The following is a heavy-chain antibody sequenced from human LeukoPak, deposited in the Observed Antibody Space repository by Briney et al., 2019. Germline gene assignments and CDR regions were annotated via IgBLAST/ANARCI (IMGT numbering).Heavy chain of an antibody. D-gene: IGHD6-19*01. CDR3: ARVSYSSGWYTHDY. Sequence: GGSLRLSCAASGFTFSSYGMSWVRQAPGKGLEWVSAISGSGGSTYYADSVKGRFTISRDNSKNTLYLQMNSLRADDTALYYCARVSYSSGWYTHDYWGQGTLVTVSS. CDR1: GFTFSSYG. V-gene: IGHV3-23*01. CDR2: ISGSGGST. J-gene: IGHJ4*02.